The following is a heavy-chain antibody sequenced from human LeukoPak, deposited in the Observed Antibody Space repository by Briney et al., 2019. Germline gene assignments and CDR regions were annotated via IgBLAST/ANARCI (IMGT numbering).Heavy chain of an antibody. V-gene: IGHV3-7*01. CDR3: AIVPPNTVTTLQYFDY. D-gene: IGHD4-17*01. Sequence: PGGSLRLSCAASGFTFDDYGMSWVRQAPGKGLEWVANIKQDGSEKYYVDSVKGRFTISRDNAKNSLYLQMNSLRAEDTAVYYGAIVPPNTVTTLQYFDYWGQGTMVTVSS. J-gene: IGHJ4*02. CDR1: GFTFDDYG. CDR2: IKQDGSEK.